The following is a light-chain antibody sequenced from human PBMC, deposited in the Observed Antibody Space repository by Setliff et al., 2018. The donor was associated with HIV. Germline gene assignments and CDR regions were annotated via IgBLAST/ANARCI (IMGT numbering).Light chain of an antibody. J-gene: IGLJ1*01. V-gene: IGLV3-21*04. CDR3: QVWDSSSDQAYV. CDR1: NIGSKS. Sequence: SYELTQPPSVSVAPGKTARITCGGNNIGSKSVHWYQQKPGQAPVLVIYYDSDRPSGIPERFSGSNSGNTATLTISRAEAGDEADYYCQVWDSSSDQAYVFGTGTKV. CDR2: YDS.